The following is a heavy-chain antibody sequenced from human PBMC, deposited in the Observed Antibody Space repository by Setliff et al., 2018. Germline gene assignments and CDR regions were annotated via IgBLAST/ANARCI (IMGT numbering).Heavy chain of an antibody. J-gene: IGHJ4*02. Sequence: KPSETLSLTCRVSGGSISSGNYYWGLIRQPPGKGLEWVATIYYSGSTYSNPSLKSRLIISVDAPDNQFSVKLSSVTAADTAVYYCARSLGSGSYYNSRPFYSDYWGQGTLVTVSS. D-gene: IGHD3-10*01. CDR1: GGSISSGNYY. CDR3: ARSLGSGSYYNSRPFYSDY. V-gene: IGHV4-39*01. CDR2: IYYSGST.